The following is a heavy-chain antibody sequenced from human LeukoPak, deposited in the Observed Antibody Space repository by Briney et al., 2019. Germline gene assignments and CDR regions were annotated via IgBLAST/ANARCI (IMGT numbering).Heavy chain of an antibody. Sequence: SETLSLTCTVSGDSISSYYWSWLRQPPGKGLEGIGYIYYSGTTNYNPSLTSRVTISLDASQNQFSLKLSSVTAADTAVYYCARQGYSSGFYYFDYWGQGTLVTVSS. CDR1: GDSISSYY. J-gene: IGHJ4*02. V-gene: IGHV4-59*01. CDR2: IYYSGTT. CDR3: ARQGYSSGFYYFDY. D-gene: IGHD6-19*01.